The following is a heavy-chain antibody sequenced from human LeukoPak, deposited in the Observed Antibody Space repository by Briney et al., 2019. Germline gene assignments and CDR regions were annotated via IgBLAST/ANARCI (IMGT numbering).Heavy chain of an antibody. CDR3: AKVGVRINSGDY. CDR2: ISGSGGTT. CDR1: GFTFSSYA. Sequence: GGSLRLSCAASGFTFSSYAMSWVRQAPGKGLEWVSLISGSGGTTYYADSVKGRFTISRDNSKNTLYLQMNSLRVEDTAVYYCAKVGVRINSGDYWGQGTLVTVSS. J-gene: IGHJ4*02. V-gene: IGHV3-23*01. D-gene: IGHD3-10*01.